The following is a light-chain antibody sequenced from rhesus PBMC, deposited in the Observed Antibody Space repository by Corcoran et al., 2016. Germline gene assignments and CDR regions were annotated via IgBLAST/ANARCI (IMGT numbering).Light chain of an antibody. J-gene: IGKJ1*01. CDR3: QQYNNWQT. CDR2: NAS. V-gene: IGKV3-42*02. CDR1: QNIGSN. Sequence: ETVVTQSPATLSLSPGDRATLSCRASQNIGSNLAWYQPKPGQAPKLPITNASRRATGIPDRCSGSGSETEFTLTISRLETEGVGIYYCQQYNNWQTFGQGTKVEIK.